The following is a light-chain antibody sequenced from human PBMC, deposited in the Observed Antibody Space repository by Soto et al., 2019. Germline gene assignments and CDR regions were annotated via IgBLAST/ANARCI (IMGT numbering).Light chain of an antibody. J-gene: IGKJ1*01. CDR2: DAS. Sequence: EVVLTQSPGTLSLSPGERATLSCRASQSVSSSYLAWYQQRPGQAPRLLIYDASNRVPGVPDRFSASGSGTDFTLTISSLEPEDFAVYYCQQRNGWPRTFGQGTKVDI. V-gene: IGKV3D-20*02. CDR3: QQRNGWPRT. CDR1: QSVSSSY.